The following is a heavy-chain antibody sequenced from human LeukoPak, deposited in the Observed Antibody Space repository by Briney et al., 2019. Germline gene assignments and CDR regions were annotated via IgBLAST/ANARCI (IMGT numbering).Heavy chain of an antibody. CDR3: ARESITMIVVVDAFDI. CDR1: GFTVSSNY. CDR2: IYSGGST. Sequence: GGSLRLSCAASGFTVSSNYMSWVRQAPGKGLEWVSVIYSGGSTYYADSVKGRFTISRDNSKNTLYLQMNSLRAEDTAVYYCARESITMIVVVDAFDIWGQGTMVTVSS. D-gene: IGHD3-22*01. J-gene: IGHJ3*02. V-gene: IGHV3-66*01.